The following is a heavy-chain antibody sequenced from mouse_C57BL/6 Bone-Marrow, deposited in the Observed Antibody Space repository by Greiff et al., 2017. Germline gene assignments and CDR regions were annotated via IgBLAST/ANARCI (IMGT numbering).Heavy chain of an antibody. CDR2: IDPSDSYT. CDR3: ARGMVTTRGY. J-gene: IGHJ4*01. CDR1: GYTFTSYW. D-gene: IGHD2-2*01. Sequence: LQQPGAELVMPGASVKLSCKASGYTFTSYWMHWVKQRPGQGLEWIGEIDPSDSYTNYNQKFKGKSTLTVDKSSSTAYMQLSSLTSEDSAVYYCARGMVTTRGYWGQGTSVTVSS. V-gene: IGHV1-69*01.